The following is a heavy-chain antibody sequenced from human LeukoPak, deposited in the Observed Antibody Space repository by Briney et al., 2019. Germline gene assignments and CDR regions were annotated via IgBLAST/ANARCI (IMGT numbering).Heavy chain of an antibody. D-gene: IGHD2-21*01. V-gene: IGHV1-3*01. Sequence: ASVKVSCKASGYTFTNYVIHWVRQAPGQRPEWMGWINAGNGDTKYSHHFQGRVTITRDTSASTAYMEMSGLTSEDTALYYCARDDCGDTCYPGGYWGQGTLVTVSP. CDR3: ARDDCGDTCYPGGY. CDR2: INAGNGDT. J-gene: IGHJ4*02. CDR1: GYTFTNYV.